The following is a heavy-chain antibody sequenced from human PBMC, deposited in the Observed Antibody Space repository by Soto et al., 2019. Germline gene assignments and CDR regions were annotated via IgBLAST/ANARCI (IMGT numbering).Heavy chain of an antibody. CDR1: GFTFSSYA. J-gene: IGHJ4*02. CDR3: AKDGAGGGATHY. Sequence: PGGSLRLSCAVSGFTFSSYAMSWVRQAPGKGLEWVSAISGSGGSTYYADSVKGRFTISRDNSKNTLYLQMNSLRAEDTAVYYCAKDGAGGGATHYWGQGTLVTVSS. V-gene: IGHV3-23*01. CDR2: ISGSGGST. D-gene: IGHD1-26*01.